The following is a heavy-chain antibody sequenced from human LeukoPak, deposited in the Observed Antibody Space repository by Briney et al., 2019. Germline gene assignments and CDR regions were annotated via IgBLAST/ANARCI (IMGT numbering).Heavy chain of an antibody. CDR1: GGSISSGSYY. V-gene: IGHV4-61*09. D-gene: IGHD3-16*01. J-gene: IGHJ4*02. Sequence: PSETLSLTCTVSGGSISSGSYYWSWIRQPAGKGLEWIGHIYASGGTKYNPSLESRVTISIDTSKNQLSLRLSSVTAADTAVYYCTREKSYGYIRADSWGQGTLVAVSS. CDR2: IYASGGT. CDR3: TREKSYGYIRADS.